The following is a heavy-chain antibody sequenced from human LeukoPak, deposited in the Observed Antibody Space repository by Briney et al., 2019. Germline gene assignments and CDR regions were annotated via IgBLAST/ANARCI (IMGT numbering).Heavy chain of an antibody. CDR3: AKEVERSSGWFSYYYYGMDV. Sequence: STQYYAASGKARFTISRYKSKNTLYLQMNSLRAEDTAVYYCAKEVERSSGWFSYYYYGMDVWGQGPTVTVS. CDR2: STQ. D-gene: IGHD6-19*01. V-gene: IGHV3-33*03. J-gene: IGHJ6*02.